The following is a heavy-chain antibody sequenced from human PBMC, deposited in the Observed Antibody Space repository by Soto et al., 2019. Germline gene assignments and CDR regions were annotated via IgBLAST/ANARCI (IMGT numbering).Heavy chain of an antibody. CDR2: ISSDGSNK. D-gene: IGHD5-12*01. CDR1: GFTFSAYG. J-gene: IGHJ5*02. V-gene: IGHV3-30*18. Sequence: QVQLVESGGGVVQPGKSLRLSCAASGFTFSAYGMHWVRQAPGKGLEWVAVISSDGSNKHYADSVKGRITISRDNYKNTVYLQMNSLRDEDTAAYYCAKTGESGHDWGWFDPWGQGTLVTVS. CDR3: AKTGESGHDWGWFDP.